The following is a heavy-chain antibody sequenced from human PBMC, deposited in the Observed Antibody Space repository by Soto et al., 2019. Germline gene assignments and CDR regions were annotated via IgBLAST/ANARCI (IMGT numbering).Heavy chain of an antibody. CDR2: IYWDDDK. D-gene: IGHD2-2*01. Sequence: QITLKESGPTLVKPTQTLTLTCTFSGFSLSTSGVGVGWIRQPPGKALEWLALIYWDDDKRYSPSLKSRLTNPKDTSKNQVVLTMTNMDPVDTATSYSAHRVVVPAAIHFDYWGQGTLVTVSS. CDR1: GFSLSTSGVG. CDR3: AHRVVVPAAIHFDY. V-gene: IGHV2-5*02. J-gene: IGHJ4*02.